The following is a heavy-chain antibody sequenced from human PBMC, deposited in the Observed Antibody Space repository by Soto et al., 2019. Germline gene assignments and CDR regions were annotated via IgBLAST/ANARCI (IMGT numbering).Heavy chain of an antibody. V-gene: IGHV5-51*01. D-gene: IGHD6-25*01. Sequence: PGESLKLSCKGSGYRFTNYWIGWVRQMPGKGLEWMGIIYPDDSDTRYSPSFQGQVTISADKSLSTAYLQWSGLKASDTAMYYCARSGYRSVWANYFDAWGQGTLVTVSS. CDR1: GYRFTNYW. CDR3: ARSGYRSVWANYFDA. J-gene: IGHJ5*02. CDR2: IYPDDSDT.